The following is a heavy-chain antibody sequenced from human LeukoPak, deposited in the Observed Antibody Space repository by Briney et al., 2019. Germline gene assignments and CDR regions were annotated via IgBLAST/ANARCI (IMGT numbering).Heavy chain of an antibody. CDR3: ARAYPLGPRLSYMDV. Sequence: ASVTVSCKASGYTFTSYDINWVRQATGQGLEWMGWMNPNSGNTGYAQKFQGRVTMTRNTSISTAYMELSSLRSEDTAVYYCARAYPLGPRLSYMDVWGKGTTVTISS. CDR1: GYTFTSYD. J-gene: IGHJ6*03. CDR2: MNPNSGNT. V-gene: IGHV1-8*01. D-gene: IGHD2/OR15-2a*01.